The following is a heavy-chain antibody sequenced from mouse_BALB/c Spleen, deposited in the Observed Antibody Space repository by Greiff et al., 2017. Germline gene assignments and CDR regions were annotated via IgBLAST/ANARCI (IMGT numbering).Heavy chain of an antibody. CDR2: IDPANGNT. D-gene: IGHD1-1*01. J-gene: IGHJ2*01. CDR3: AMAHYYGSSADY. V-gene: IGHV14-3*02. Sequence: EVKLQESGAELVKPGASVKLSCTASGFNIKDTYMHWVKQRPEQGLEWIGRIDPANGNTKYDPKFQGKATITADTSSNTAYLQLSSLTSEDTAVYYCAMAHYYGSSADYGGQGTTLTVSS. CDR1: GFNIKDTY.